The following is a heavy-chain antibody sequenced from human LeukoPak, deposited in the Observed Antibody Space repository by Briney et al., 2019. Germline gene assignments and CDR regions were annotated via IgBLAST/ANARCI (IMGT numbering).Heavy chain of an antibody. CDR3: AIGVEFDY. CDR2: IYYSGST. D-gene: IGHD3-16*01. J-gene: IGHJ4*02. Sequence: SETLSLTCTVSGGSISSSSYYWGWNRQPPGKGLEWIGSIYYSGSTYYNPSLRSRVTISVDTSKNQFSLKLSSVTAADTAVYYCAIGVEFDYWGQGTLVTVSS. V-gene: IGHV4-39*07. CDR1: GGSISSSSYY.